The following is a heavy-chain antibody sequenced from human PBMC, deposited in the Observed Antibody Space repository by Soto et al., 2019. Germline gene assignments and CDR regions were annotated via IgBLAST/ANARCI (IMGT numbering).Heavy chain of an antibody. D-gene: IGHD3-10*01. CDR3: ARRGSGSYYMDDI. V-gene: IGHV4-34*01. CDR1: GGSFSGYY. Sequence: SETLSLTCAVYGGSFSGYYLSWIRQPPGKGLEWIGEINHSGSTNYNPSLKSRVTISVDTSKNQFSLKLSSVTAADTAVYYCARRGSGSYYMDDIWGQGTMVTVSS. J-gene: IGHJ3*02. CDR2: INHSGST.